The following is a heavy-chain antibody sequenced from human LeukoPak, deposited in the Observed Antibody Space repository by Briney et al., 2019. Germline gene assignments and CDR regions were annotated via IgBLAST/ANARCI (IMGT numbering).Heavy chain of an antibody. Sequence: GGSLRLSCAASGFTFSSYSMNWVRQAPGKGLEWVSSISGSSSYIYYADSVKGRFTISRDNAKNSLYLQMNSLRAEDTAVYYCARSRYYDILTGRDALDIWGQGTMVTVSS. CDR3: ARSRYYDILTGRDALDI. J-gene: IGHJ3*02. CDR2: ISGSSSYI. D-gene: IGHD3-9*01. V-gene: IGHV3-21*01. CDR1: GFTFSSYS.